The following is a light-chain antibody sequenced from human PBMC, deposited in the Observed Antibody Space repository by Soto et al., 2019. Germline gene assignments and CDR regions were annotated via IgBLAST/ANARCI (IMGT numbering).Light chain of an antibody. CDR1: SSNIGAGYD. Sequence: QLVLTQPPSVSGAPGQRVTISCTGSSSNIGAGYDVHWYQQLPGTAPKLLMYGNSNRPSGVPDRFSGSKSGTSASLAITGLQAEDEADYYCQSYDSSLSGVHMVFGGGTKLTVL. CDR2: GNS. CDR3: QSYDSSLSGVHMV. V-gene: IGLV1-40*01. J-gene: IGLJ2*01.